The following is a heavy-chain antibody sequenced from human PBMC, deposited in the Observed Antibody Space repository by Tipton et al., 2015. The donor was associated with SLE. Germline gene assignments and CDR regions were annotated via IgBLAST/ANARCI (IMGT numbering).Heavy chain of an antibody. J-gene: IGHJ4*02. Sequence: TLSLTCTVSGGSISSHYWSWIRQPPGKGLEWIGYIYYSGSTNYNPSLKSRVTISVDTSKNQFSLKLSSVTAADTAVYYCAAGYSSSWYPYYWGQGTLVTVSS. CDR1: GGSISSHY. V-gene: IGHV4-59*11. D-gene: IGHD6-13*01. CDR2: IYYSGST. CDR3: AAGYSSSWYPYY.